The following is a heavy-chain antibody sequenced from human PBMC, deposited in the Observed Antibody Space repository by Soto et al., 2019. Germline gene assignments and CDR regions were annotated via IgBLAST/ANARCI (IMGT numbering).Heavy chain of an antibody. CDR2: IYYSGST. D-gene: IGHD3-3*01. V-gene: IGHV4-59*01. Sequence: SETLSLTCTVSGGSISSYYWSWIRQPPGKGLEWIGYIYYSGSTNYNPSLKSRVTISVDTSKNQFSLKLSSVTAADTAVYYCARGRITIFGVPFDIWGQGTMVTVSS. J-gene: IGHJ3*02. CDR3: ARGRITIFGVPFDI. CDR1: GGSISSYY.